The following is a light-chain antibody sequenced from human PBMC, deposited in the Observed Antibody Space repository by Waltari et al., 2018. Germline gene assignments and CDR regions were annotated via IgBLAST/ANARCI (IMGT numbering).Light chain of an antibody. CDR2: VYD. CDR3: LSRDSSSTRV. CDR1: SLRRYY. V-gene: IGLV3-19*01. Sequence: SSELTQDPAVSVALGQTVRITCQGDSLRRYYASWYQQRPGQAPFLVLYVYDNRPSVIPYRFSGSTSGNTASLTITRAQAEDAGVYYCLSRDSSSTRVFGGGTTLTV. J-gene: IGLJ3*02.